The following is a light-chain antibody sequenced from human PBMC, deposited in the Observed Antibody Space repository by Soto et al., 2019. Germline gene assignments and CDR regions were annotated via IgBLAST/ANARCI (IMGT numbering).Light chain of an antibody. V-gene: IGKV3-20*01. CDR2: GVS. CDR1: QSVSSIY. J-gene: IGKJ1*01. Sequence: EIVLTQSPGTLSLSPGERATLSCRASQSVSSIYLAWYQQKPGKAPRLLIYGVSSRAPGIPERFSGSGSGTEFTLTISRLEPEDFAVYYCQHYGNSRWTFGQGTKVDIK. CDR3: QHYGNSRWT.